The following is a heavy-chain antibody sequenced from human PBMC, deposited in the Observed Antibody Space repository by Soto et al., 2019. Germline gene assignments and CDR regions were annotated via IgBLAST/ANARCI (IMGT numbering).Heavy chain of an antibody. J-gene: IGHJ6*03. CDR2: ISSSATII. D-gene: IGHD6-19*01. CDR3: ARAVKQWLVGGDYYYYYMDV. CDR1: GFTLSDYY. V-gene: IGHV3-11*01. Sequence: QVKLVESGGGLVKPGGSLRLSCEASGFTLSDYYMTWIRQAPGKGLEWISYISSSATIIYYADSVKGRFTISRDNAKTSLYLQMNSLRADDTAVYYCARAVKQWLVGGDYYYYYMDVWGKGTPVTVSS.